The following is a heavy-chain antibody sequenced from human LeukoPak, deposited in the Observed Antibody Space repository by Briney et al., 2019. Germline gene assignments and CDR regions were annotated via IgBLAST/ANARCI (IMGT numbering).Heavy chain of an antibody. CDR2: INPNSGGT. CDR3: VTISLGSYFDY. Sequence: ASVKVSCKASGYTFTGYYMHWVRQAPGQGLEWMGWINPNSGGTNYAQKFQGRVTMTRDTSISTAYMELSRLRSDDSAVYYCVTISLGSYFDYWGQGTLVTVSS. V-gene: IGHV1-2*02. CDR1: GYTFTGYY. J-gene: IGHJ4*02. D-gene: IGHD3-9*01.